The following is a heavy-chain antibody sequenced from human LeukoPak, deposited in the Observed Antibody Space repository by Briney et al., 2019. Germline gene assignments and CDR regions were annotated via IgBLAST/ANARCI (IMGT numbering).Heavy chain of an antibody. Sequence: GESLKISCKGSGYSFTTYWIGWVRQMPGKGLEWMGIIYPGDSDTRYSPSFQGQVTISADKSISTAYLQWSSLKASDTAMYYCATLGDYDILTGSLDYWGQGTLVTVSS. J-gene: IGHJ4*02. V-gene: IGHV5-51*01. CDR3: ATLGDYDILTGSLDY. CDR1: GYSFTTYW. CDR2: IYPGDSDT. D-gene: IGHD3-9*01.